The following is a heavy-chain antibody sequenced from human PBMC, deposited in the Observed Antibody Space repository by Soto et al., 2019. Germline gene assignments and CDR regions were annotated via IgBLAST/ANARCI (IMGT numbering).Heavy chain of an antibody. V-gene: IGHV4-4*02. CDR2: IYHSGRT. Sequence: PSETLSLTCAVSSGSISSNWWSWVRQPPGKGLEWIGEIYHSGRTNYNPSLQSRVTISVDKSRTYFSLDLSSVTAADTAVYYCSSQTYSYAWHHWGQGIQVTVSS. J-gene: IGHJ5*02. D-gene: IGHD5-18*01. CDR3: SSQTYSYAWHH. CDR1: SGSISSNW.